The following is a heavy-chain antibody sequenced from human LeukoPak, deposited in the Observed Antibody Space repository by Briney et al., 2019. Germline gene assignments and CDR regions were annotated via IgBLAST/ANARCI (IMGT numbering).Heavy chain of an antibody. D-gene: IGHD6-13*01. CDR3: ARDYSSSWYDY. CDR1: GYTFTNYY. V-gene: IGHV1-2*02. CDR2: VNPNSGGT. J-gene: IGHJ4*02. Sequence: GASVKVSCKASGYTFTNYYMHWVRQAPGQRLEWMGWVNPNSGGTNYAQKFQGRVTMTRDTSISTAYMELSRLRSDDTAVYYCARDYSSSWYDYWGQGTLVTVSS.